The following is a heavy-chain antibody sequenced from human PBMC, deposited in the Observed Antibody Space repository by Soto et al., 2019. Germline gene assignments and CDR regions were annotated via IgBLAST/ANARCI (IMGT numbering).Heavy chain of an antibody. D-gene: IGHD1-26*01. V-gene: IGHV3-30*18. CDR1: GVNFVDFG. CDR3: AKARVRIVGANSFGY. Sequence: PVRLMRLPCVVSGVNFVDFGRRWVRKHQGKGLEWVALISDDGDKRYYADSVRGRLIISRDNSKDTLYLQMNSLGPDDTAVYFCAKARVRIVGANSFGYCGEGTPVTVPS. CDR2: ISDDGDKR. J-gene: IGHJ4*01.